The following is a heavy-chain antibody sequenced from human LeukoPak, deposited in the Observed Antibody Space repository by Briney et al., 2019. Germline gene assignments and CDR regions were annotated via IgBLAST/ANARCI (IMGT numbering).Heavy chain of an antibody. CDR1: GYTFTSYY. CDR3: ARVTRRGYSGYDCDY. CDR2: INPSGGST. V-gene: IGHV1-46*01. J-gene: IGHJ4*02. D-gene: IGHD5-12*01. Sequence: ASVKVSCKASGYTFTSYYMHWVRQAPGQGLEWMGIINPSGGSTSYAQKFQGRVTMTRDTSTSTVYMELSSLRSEDTAVYYCARVTRRGYSGYDCDYWGQGTLVTVSS.